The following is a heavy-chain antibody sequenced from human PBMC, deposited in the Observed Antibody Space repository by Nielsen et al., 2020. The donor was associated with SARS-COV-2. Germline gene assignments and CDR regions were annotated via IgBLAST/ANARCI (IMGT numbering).Heavy chain of an antibody. CDR2: ISSSGAYT. J-gene: IGHJ4*02. V-gene: IGHV3-11*05. CDR3: AREGRKLPLDY. D-gene: IGHD5-24*01. CDR1: GFTFTDSY. Sequence: GGSLRLSCAASGFTFTDSYMSWVRQAPGKGLEWISYISSSGAYTNYADSVKGRFTISRDNAKNSLSLQMHSLRAEDTAVYYCAREGRKLPLDYWGQGTLVTVSS.